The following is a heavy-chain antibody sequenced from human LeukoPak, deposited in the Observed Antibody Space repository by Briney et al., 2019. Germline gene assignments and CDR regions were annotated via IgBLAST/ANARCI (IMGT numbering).Heavy chain of an antibody. CDR2: ISYDGSNK. V-gene: IGHV3-30*18. CDR3: AEQDSSSWYSLVY. CDR1: GFTFSSYG. D-gene: IGHD6-13*01. Sequence: PGGSLRLSCAASGFTFSSYGMHWVRQAPGKGLEWVAVISYDGSNKYYADSVKGRFTISRDNSKNTLYLQMNSLRAEDTAEYYCAEQDSSSWYSLVYWGQGTLVTVSS. J-gene: IGHJ4*02.